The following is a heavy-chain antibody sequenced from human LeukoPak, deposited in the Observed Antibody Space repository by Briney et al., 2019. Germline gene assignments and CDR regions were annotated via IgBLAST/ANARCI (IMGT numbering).Heavy chain of an antibody. D-gene: IGHD3-10*01. J-gene: IGHJ5*02. Sequence: LRLSCAASGFTFSDYYMSWIRQPPGQGLEWIGSIYYSGTTYYNLSLKSRVTLSVDTSQNQFSLKLSSVTAADTAIYFCARSLGANTWVGNWFDPWGQGTLVTVSP. CDR3: ARSLGANTWVGNWFDP. CDR1: GFTFSDYY. V-gene: IGHV4-59*05. CDR2: IYYSGTT.